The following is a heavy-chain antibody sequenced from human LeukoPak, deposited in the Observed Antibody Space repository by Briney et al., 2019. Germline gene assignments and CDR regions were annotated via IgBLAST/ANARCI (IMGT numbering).Heavy chain of an antibody. Sequence: GGSLRLSCAASGFTFSSYSMSWVRQAPGKGLEWVSFIYSDNTHYSDTVKGRFTISRDNSKNTLYLQMNSLRAEDTAVYYCARRAGAYSHPYDYWGQGTLVTVSS. CDR3: ARRAGAYSHPYDY. D-gene: IGHD4/OR15-4a*01. CDR1: GFTFSSYS. J-gene: IGHJ4*02. CDR2: IYSDNT. V-gene: IGHV3-53*01.